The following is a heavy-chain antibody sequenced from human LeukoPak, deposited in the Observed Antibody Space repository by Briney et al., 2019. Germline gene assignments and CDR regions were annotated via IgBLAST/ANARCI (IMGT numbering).Heavy chain of an antibody. J-gene: IGHJ6*02. V-gene: IGHV4-30-4*01. CDR2: IYYSGST. CDR1: GGSISRGDYY. Sequence: KASETLSLTCTVSGGSISRGDYYWSWIRQPPGKGLEWIGYIYYSGSTYYNPSLKSRVTISVDTSKNQFSLKLSSVTAADTAVYYCATSSGDTVTTDYYYGMDVWGQGTTVTVSS. CDR3: ATSSGDTVTTDYYYGMDV. D-gene: IGHD4-17*01.